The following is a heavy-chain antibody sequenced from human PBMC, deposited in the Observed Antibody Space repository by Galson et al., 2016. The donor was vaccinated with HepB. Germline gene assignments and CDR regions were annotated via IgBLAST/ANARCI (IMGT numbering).Heavy chain of an antibody. J-gene: IGHJ3*01. CDR3: VRVGTSWGGDAFGV. CDR2: VRHRARSYTT. D-gene: IGHD2-21*01. V-gene: IGHV3-72*01. Sequence: SLRLSCAASGFMFSDYYMDWVRQAPGKGLEWVGRVRHRARSYTTEYAASVTGRFTISRDDSRNSLFLQMKSLKPEDTAVYYCVRVGTSWGGDAFGVWGQGTTVTVSS. CDR1: GFMFSDYY.